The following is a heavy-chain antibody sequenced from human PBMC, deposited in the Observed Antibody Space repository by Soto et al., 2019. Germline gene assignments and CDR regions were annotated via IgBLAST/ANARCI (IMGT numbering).Heavy chain of an antibody. J-gene: IGHJ4*02. CDR3: ARGGGYSYGYRQDVFDY. D-gene: IGHD5-18*01. CDR1: GGSISSSHW. V-gene: IGHV4-4*02. Sequence: PSETLSLTCAVSGGSISSSHWWSWVRQPPGKGLEWIGEIYPDGSANYNASLKSRVTLSLDKSENEFSLNLNSVTAADTAVYYCARGGGYSYGYRQDVFDYWGQGTLVTVSS. CDR2: IYPDGSA.